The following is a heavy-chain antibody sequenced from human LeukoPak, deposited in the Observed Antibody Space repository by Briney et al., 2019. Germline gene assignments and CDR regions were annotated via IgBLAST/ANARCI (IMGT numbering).Heavy chain of an antibody. CDR3: ARVLRYCSGGNCYSGGLGYMDV. CDR2: ISSSNNFI. Sequence: GGSLRLSCAASGFTFSSYSMNWARQAPGKGLEWVSSISSSNNFIYYADSVKGRFTISRDNAKNSLYLQMNSLRAEDTAVYYCARVLRYCSGGNCYSGGLGYMDVWGKGTTVTISS. D-gene: IGHD2-15*01. CDR1: GFTFSSYS. V-gene: IGHV3-21*04. J-gene: IGHJ6*03.